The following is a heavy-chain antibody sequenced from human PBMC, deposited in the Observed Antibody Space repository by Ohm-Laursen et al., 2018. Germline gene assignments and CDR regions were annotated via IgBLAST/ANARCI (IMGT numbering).Heavy chain of an antibody. D-gene: IGHD3-10*01. Sequence: SLRLSCTASGFTFADNAMHWVRQAPGKGLEWVANIKQDGSDKNYVDSVKGRFTISRDNAKNSVYLQMSSLRVEDTAIYYCARGWGGIDPWGQGTLVTVSS. CDR2: IKQDGSDK. CDR3: ARGWGGIDP. V-gene: IGHV3-7*01. CDR1: GFTFADNA. J-gene: IGHJ5*02.